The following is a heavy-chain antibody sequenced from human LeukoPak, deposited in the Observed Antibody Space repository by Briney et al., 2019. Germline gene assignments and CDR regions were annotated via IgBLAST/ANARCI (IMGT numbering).Heavy chain of an antibody. D-gene: IGHD6-19*01. CDR2: IHQIGRT. J-gene: IGHJ6*02. CDR3: SREQYTSGGSGWFGMDV. CDR1: GGSLSTYY. Sequence: SETLSLTCGVSGGSLSTYYCTWTRQPPGKGLEWIGFIHQIGRTEYNPSLKSRVTMSLDTSRTQLSLKMSTVTAADTAVYYCSREQYTSGGSGWFGMDVWGQGTTVTVSS. V-gene: IGHV4-59*12.